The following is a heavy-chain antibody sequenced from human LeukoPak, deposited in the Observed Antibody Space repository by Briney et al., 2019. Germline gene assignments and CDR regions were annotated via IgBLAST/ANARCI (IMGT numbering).Heavy chain of an antibody. CDR3: AKQKVGGTVIRYFDY. D-gene: IGHD6-19*01. CDR2: ISSRGDST. CDR1: GLXFSSYA. V-gene: IGHV3-23*01. J-gene: IGHJ4*02. Sequence: GGSLRLSCAASGLXFSSYAISWVRQAPGKGLEWVSPISSRGDSTYYADSVKGRFTISRDNSKNTLYLQIDSLRVEETAVYYCAKQKVGGTVIRYFDYWGQGTLATVSS.